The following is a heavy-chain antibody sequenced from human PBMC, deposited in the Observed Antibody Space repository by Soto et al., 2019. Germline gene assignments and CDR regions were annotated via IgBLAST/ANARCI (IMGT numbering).Heavy chain of an antibody. Sequence: ASVKVSCKVSGYTLTELSMHWVRQAPGKGLEWMGGFDPEDGETIYAQKFQGRVTMTEDTSTDTAYMELSSLRSEDTAVYYSGTGAPRIVGATSLDYWGQGTLVAVSS. D-gene: IGHD1-26*01. CDR1: GYTLTELS. J-gene: IGHJ4*02. V-gene: IGHV1-24*01. CDR2: FDPEDGET. CDR3: GTGAPRIVGATSLDY.